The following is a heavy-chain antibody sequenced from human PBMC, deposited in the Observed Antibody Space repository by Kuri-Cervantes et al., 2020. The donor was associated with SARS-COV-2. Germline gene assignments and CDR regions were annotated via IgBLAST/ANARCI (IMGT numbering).Heavy chain of an antibody. V-gene: IGHV4-30-2*01. CDR1: GGSISSGNFY. J-gene: IGHJ4*02. CDR2: ISQSGNT. CDR3: ARVNWGFDY. D-gene: IGHD7-27*01. Sequence: LRLSCPVSGGSISSGNFYWSWIRQPPGKGLEWIGYISQSGNTYYNPSLKSRVTISVDTSKNQFSLKLSSVTAADTAVYYCARVNWGFDYWGQGTLVTVSS.